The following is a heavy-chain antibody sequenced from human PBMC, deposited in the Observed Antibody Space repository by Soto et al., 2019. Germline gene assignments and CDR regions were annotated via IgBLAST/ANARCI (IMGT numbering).Heavy chain of an antibody. J-gene: IGHJ6*02. CDR3: AREVRGSGVGYYYYGMDV. V-gene: IGHV4-59*01. D-gene: IGHD3-10*01. Sequence: PSETLFLTCTVSGGSISSYYWSWIRQPPGKGLEWIGYIYYSGSTNYNPSLKSRVTISVDTSKNQFSLKLSSVTAADTAVYYCAREVRGSGVGYYYYGMDVWGQGTTVTVSS. CDR1: GGSISSYY. CDR2: IYYSGST.